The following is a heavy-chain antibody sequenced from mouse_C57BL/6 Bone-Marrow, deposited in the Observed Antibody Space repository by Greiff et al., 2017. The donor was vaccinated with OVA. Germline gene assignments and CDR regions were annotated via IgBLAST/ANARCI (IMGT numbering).Heavy chain of an antibody. CDR2: IDPSDSET. CDR3: AEGLLYGMDY. CDR1: GYTFTSYW. J-gene: IGHJ4*01. V-gene: IGHV1-52*01. D-gene: IGHD2-1*01. Sequence: QVQLKQPGAELVRPGSSVKLSCKASGYTFTSYWMHWVKQRPIQGLEWIGNIDPSDSETHSNQKFKDKATLTVDKSSSTAYMQLSSLTSEDSAVYYGAEGLLYGMDYWGQGTSVTVSS.